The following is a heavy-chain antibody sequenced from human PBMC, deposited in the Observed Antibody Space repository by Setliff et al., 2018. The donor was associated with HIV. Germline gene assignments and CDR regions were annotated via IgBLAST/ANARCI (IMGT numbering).Heavy chain of an antibody. D-gene: IGHD2-15*01. V-gene: IGHV4-39*07. CDR2: IYYSGST. Sequence: SETLSLTCTVSGGSISSSSYYWGWIRQPPGKGLEWFGSIYYSGSTNYNPYLKSRVTISVDTSKNQFSLKLSSVTAADTAVYYCARARPSRYCSGGSCYGRLDYWGQGTLVTVSS. CDR3: ARARPSRYCSGGSCYGRLDY. J-gene: IGHJ4*02. CDR1: GGSISSSSYY.